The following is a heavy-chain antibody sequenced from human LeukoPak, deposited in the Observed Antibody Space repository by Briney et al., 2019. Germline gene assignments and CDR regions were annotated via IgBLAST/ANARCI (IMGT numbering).Heavy chain of an antibody. CDR3: ARVSGSSRYVAFHPGYFDY. CDR1: GYTFTSYG. V-gene: IGHV1-18*01. Sequence: ASVKVSCKASGYTFTSYGISWVRQAPGQGLEWMGWISAYNGNTNYAQKLQGRVTMTTDTSTSTAYMELRSLRSDDTAVYYCARVSGSSRYVAFHPGYFDYWGQGTLVTVSS. D-gene: IGHD6-13*01. J-gene: IGHJ4*02. CDR2: ISAYNGNT.